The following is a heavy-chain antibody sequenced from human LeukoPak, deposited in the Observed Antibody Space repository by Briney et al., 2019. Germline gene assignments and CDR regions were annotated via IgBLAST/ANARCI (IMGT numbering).Heavy chain of an antibody. V-gene: IGHV3-23*01. Sequence: GGSLRLSCAASGFTFSSYSMNWVRQAPGKGLEWVSAIGGSGDTTYYADSVKGRFTISRDNSKNRLYLQMNSLRAEDTAVYYCAKDLWAYSSGNPSYFDSWGQGTVVTVSS. D-gene: IGHD6-19*01. CDR3: AKDLWAYSSGNPSYFDS. CDR1: GFTFSSYS. CDR2: IGGSGDTT. J-gene: IGHJ4*02.